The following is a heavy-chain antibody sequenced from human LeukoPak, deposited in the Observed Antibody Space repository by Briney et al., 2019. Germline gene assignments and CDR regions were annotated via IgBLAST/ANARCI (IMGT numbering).Heavy chain of an antibody. J-gene: IGHJ4*02. Sequence: TLSETLSLTCTVSGGSISSSSYYWGWIRQPPGKGLEWIGSIYYSGSTYYNPSLKSRVTKSVDTSKNQFSLKLSSVTAADTAVYYCARGSYSSGYWWGQGTLVTVSS. V-gene: IGHV4-39*07. CDR2: IYYSGST. CDR3: ARGSYSSGYW. CDR1: GGSISSSSYY. D-gene: IGHD6-19*01.